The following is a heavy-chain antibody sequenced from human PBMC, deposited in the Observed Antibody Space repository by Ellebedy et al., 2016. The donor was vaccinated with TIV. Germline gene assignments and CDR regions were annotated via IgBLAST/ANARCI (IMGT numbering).Heavy chain of an antibody. V-gene: IGHV4-34*01. J-gene: IGHJ3*02. CDR3: ARGLVVPAQDAFDI. CDR2: INHSGST. D-gene: IGHD2-2*01. CDR1: GGSFSGYY. Sequence: SETLSLXCAVYGGSFSGYYWSWIRQPPGKGLEWIGEINHSGSTNYNPSLKSRVTISVDTSKNQFSLKLSSVTAADTAVYYCARGLVVPAQDAFDIWGQGTMVTVSS.